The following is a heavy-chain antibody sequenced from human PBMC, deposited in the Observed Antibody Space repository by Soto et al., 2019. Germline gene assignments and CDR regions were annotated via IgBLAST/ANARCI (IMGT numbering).Heavy chain of an antibody. D-gene: IGHD5-12*01. V-gene: IGHV4-31*03. Sequence: TLSLTCPVSGGSISSGGYYWSWIRQHPGKGLEWIGYIYYSGSTYYNPSLKSRLTISVDTSTNLFSLKLSSVTAADTAVYYCARGHHSGYDHFDYWGQGTLVTVSS. CDR3: ARGHHSGYDHFDY. CDR1: GGSISSGGYY. J-gene: IGHJ4*02. CDR2: IYYSGST.